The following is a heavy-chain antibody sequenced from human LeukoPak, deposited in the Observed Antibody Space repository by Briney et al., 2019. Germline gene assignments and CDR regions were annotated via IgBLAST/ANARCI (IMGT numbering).Heavy chain of an antibody. V-gene: IGHV3-48*01. D-gene: IGHD1-26*01. CDR2: ISSSSSTI. J-gene: IGHJ4*02. CDR1: GFTFSSYS. Sequence: GGSLRLSCAASGFTFSSYSMNWVRQAPGKGLEWVSYISSSSSTIYYAGSVKGRFTISRDNAKNSLFPQMNSLRAEDTAVYYCARSRGSSGSYPFDYWGQGTLVTVSS. CDR3: ARSRGSSGSYPFDY.